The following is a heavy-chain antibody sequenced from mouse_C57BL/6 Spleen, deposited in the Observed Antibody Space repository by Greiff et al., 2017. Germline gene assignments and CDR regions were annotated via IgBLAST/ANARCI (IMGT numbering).Heavy chain of an antibody. Sequence: EVQLVESGGDLVKPGGSLKLSCAASGFTFSSYGMSWVRQTPDKRLEWVATISSGGSYTYYPDSVKGRFTISRDNAKNTLYLQMSSLKSEDTAMYYCARGTGTYYFDYWGQGTTRTVSS. V-gene: IGHV5-6*01. CDR3: ARGTGTYYFDY. CDR1: GFTFSSYG. CDR2: ISSGGSYT. D-gene: IGHD4-1*01. J-gene: IGHJ2*01.